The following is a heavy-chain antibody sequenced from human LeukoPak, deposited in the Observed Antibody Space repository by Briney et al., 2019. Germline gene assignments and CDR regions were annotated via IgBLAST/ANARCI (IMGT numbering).Heavy chain of an antibody. D-gene: IGHD6-13*01. CDR1: GYTLTTYA. Sequence: PWASVKVSCKASGYTLTTYAINWVRQAPGQGLEWMGWINTNTGKPTYDQGFTGRFVFSLDTSVSTAYLQISILKAEDTPLYFCARGRGEAAGTPKYYYMDVWGKGTTVTVSS. CDR2: INTNTGKP. J-gene: IGHJ6*03. V-gene: IGHV7-4-1*02. CDR3: ARGRGEAAGTPKYYYMDV.